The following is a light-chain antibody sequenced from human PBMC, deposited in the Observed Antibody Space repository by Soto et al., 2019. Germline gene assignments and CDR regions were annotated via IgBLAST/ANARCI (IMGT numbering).Light chain of an antibody. V-gene: IGKV3-11*01. CDR1: QSVRKY. CDR2: DAS. CDR3: QQRSNWRGT. Sequence: EIVLTQSPATLSLSPGERATLSCRASQSVRKYLAWYQQKPGQAPRLLIYDASNRATGIPARFSGSGSGTDFTLTISSLEPEDFAVYYCQQRSNWRGTFGGGTKVEIK. J-gene: IGKJ4*01.